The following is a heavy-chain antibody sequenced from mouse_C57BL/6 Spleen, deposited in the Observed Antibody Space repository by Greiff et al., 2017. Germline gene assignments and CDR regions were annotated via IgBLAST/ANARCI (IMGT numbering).Heavy chain of an antibody. CDR3: ARSRDYYDYDWFAY. D-gene: IGHD2-4*01. Sequence: VKLMESGPELVKPGASVKISCKASGYSFTSYYIHWVKQRPGQGLEWIGWIYPGSGNTKYNEKFKGKATLTADTSSSTAYMQLSSLTSEDSAVYYCARSRDYYDYDWFAYWGQGTLVTVSA. CDR2: IYPGSGNT. CDR1: GYSFTSYY. V-gene: IGHV1-66*01. J-gene: IGHJ3*01.